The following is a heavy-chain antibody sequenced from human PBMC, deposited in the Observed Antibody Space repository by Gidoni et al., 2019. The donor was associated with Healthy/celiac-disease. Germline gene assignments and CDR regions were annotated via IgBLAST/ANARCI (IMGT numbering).Heavy chain of an antibody. CDR3: AREGGELGIVYAFDI. V-gene: IGHV3-66*01. J-gene: IGHJ3*02. CDR1: GFTVSSNY. CDR2: IYSGGST. Sequence: EVQLVESGGGLVQPGGSLRLSCSASGFTVSSNYMSWVRQAPGKGLEWVSVIYSGGSTYYADSVKGRFTISRDNSKNTLYLQMNSLRAEDTAVYYCAREGGELGIVYAFDIWGQGTMVTVSS. D-gene: IGHD1-7*01.